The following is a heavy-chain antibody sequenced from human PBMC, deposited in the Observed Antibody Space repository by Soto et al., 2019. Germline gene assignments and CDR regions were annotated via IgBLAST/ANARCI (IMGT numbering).Heavy chain of an antibody. CDR2: ISYDGSNK. Sequence: XGSLRLSCAASGFTFSSYAMHWVRQAPGKGLEWVAVISYDGSNKYYADSVKGRFTISRDNSKNTLYLQMNSLRAEDTAVYYCASVMVPYYYDSSGHNWGQGTLVTVSS. CDR3: ASVMVPYYYDSSGHN. D-gene: IGHD3-22*01. J-gene: IGHJ4*02. V-gene: IGHV3-30-3*01. CDR1: GFTFSSYA.